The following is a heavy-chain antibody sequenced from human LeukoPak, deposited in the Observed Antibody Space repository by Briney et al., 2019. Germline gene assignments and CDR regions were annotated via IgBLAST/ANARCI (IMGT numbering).Heavy chain of an antibody. Sequence: ASVKVSCKASGYTFTSYDINWVRQATGQGLEWMGWMNPNSGNTGYAQKFQGRVTITRNTPISTADMELSSLRSEDTAMYYCATDYYGSGSYEIWGQGTMVTVSS. J-gene: IGHJ3*02. CDR3: ATDYYGSGSYEI. CDR2: MNPNSGNT. V-gene: IGHV1-8*01. D-gene: IGHD3-10*01. CDR1: GYTFTSYD.